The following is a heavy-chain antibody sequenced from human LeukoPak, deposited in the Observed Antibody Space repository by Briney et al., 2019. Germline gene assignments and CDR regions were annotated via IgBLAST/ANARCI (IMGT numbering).Heavy chain of an antibody. Sequence: ASVKVSCKASGYTFTSYDINWVRQAPGQGLEWMGIINPSGGSTSYAQKFQGRVTMTRDMSTSTVYMELSSLRSEDTAVYYCARDTSRRTGYSSSWLIDYWGQGTLVTVSS. CDR3: ARDTSRRTGYSSSWLIDY. J-gene: IGHJ4*02. CDR2: INPSGGST. V-gene: IGHV1-46*01. D-gene: IGHD6-13*01. CDR1: GYTFTSYD.